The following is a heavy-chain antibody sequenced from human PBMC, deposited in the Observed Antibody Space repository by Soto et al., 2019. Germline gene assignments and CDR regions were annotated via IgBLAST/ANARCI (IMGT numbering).Heavy chain of an antibody. V-gene: IGHV1-18*01. CDR2: ISAYNGNT. Sequence: ASVKVSCKASGYTFTSYGISWVRQAPGQGLEWMGWISAYNGNTNYAQKLQGRVTMTTDTSTSTAYMERRGLGSDDTAVYYCARVLGYCSSTSCFPSNYWGQGTLVTVSS. J-gene: IGHJ4*02. CDR1: GYTFTSYG. CDR3: ARVLGYCSSTSCFPSNY. D-gene: IGHD2-2*01.